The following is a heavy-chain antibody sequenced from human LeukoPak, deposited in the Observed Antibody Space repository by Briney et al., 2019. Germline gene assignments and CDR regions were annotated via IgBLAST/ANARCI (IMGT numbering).Heavy chain of an antibody. Sequence: ASVKVSCKASGGTFSSYAISWVRQAPGQGLEWMGIINPSGGSTSYAQKFQGRITMTRDTSTSTVYMELSSLRSEDTAVYYCARVSVTMARYGMDVWGQGTTVTVSS. V-gene: IGHV1-46*01. CDR2: INPSGGST. CDR1: GGTFSSYA. J-gene: IGHJ6*02. CDR3: ARVSVTMARYGMDV. D-gene: IGHD3-10*01.